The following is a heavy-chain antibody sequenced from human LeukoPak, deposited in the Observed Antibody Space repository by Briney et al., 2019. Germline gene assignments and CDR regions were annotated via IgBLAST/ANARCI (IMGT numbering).Heavy chain of an antibody. CDR2: IIPIFGTA. Sequence: SVKVSCKASGGTFSSYAISWVRQAPGQGLEWMGGIIPIFGTANYAQKFQGRVTTTADESTSTAYMELSSLRSEDTAVYYGARGGGAGGTFDYWGQGTLVTVSS. J-gene: IGHJ4*02. V-gene: IGHV1-69*13. D-gene: IGHD1-1*01. CDR1: GGTFSSYA. CDR3: ARGGGAGGTFDY.